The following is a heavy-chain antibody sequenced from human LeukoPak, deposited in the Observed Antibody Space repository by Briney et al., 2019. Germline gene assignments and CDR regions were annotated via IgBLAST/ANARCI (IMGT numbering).Heavy chain of an antibody. J-gene: IGHJ4*02. V-gene: IGHV1-69*13. CDR3: ARDVSSSWYFDY. Sequence: SVKVSCKDSGGTFSNYAISWVRQAPGQGLEWMGGIIPIFGTANYAQKFQGRVTITADESTSTAYMELSSLRSEDTAVYYCARDVSSSWYFDYWGQGTLVTVSS. CDR2: IIPIFGTA. D-gene: IGHD6-13*01. CDR1: GGTFSNYA.